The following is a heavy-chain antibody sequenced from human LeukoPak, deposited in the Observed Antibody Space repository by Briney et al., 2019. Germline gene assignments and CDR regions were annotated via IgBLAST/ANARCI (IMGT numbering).Heavy chain of an antibody. J-gene: IGHJ4*02. D-gene: IGHD2-2*01. CDR2: INHSGST. Sequence: SETLSLTCAVYGGSFSGYYWSWIRQPPGKGLEWIGEINHSGSTNYNPSLKSRVTISVGTSKNQFSLKLSSVTAADTAVYYCAREGGGYCSSTSCYYFDYWGQGTLVTVSS. CDR1: GGSFSGYY. V-gene: IGHV4-34*01. CDR3: AREGGGYCSSTSCYYFDY.